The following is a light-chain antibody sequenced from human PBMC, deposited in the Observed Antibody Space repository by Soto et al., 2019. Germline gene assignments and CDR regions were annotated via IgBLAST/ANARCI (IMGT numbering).Light chain of an antibody. J-gene: IGKJ1*01. V-gene: IGKV2-30*01. CDR1: QSLVYRDGNTY. CDR2: KVS. Sequence: DVVVTQSPLSLPVTLGQPASISCRSSQSLVYRDGNTYLNWFQQRPGQSPRRLIYKVSNRDSGVPDRFSGSGSGTDFTLKISRVEAEDVGIYYCMQGSHWPPTFGQGTKVEIK. CDR3: MQGSHWPPT.